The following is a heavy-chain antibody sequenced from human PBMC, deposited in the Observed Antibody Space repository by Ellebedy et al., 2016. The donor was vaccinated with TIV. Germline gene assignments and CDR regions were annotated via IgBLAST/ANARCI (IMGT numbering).Heavy chain of an antibody. D-gene: IGHD6-13*01. Sequence: MPSETLSLTCSVSDDSISSYCWNWIRQPPGKGLEWIGYMCYSGRADHNPSLKSRVTISLDRSRSQVSLTLTFVTAAATAIYCCARQEGSLAAPGSNWFDPWGQGTLVTVSS. CDR1: DDSISSYC. J-gene: IGHJ5*02. CDR2: MCYSGRA. V-gene: IGHV4-59*08. CDR3: ARQEGSLAAPGSNWFDP.